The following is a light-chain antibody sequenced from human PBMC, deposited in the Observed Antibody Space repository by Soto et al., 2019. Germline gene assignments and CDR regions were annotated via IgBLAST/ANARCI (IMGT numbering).Light chain of an antibody. V-gene: IGKV3-20*01. CDR3: QQYGSSPRT. CDR1: QRISSN. Sequence: EIVMTQSPDTLSVSPGERATLSCRASQRISSNLAWYQQKPGQAPRLLIYGASSRATGIPDRFSGSGSGTDFTLTISRLEPEDFAVYYCQQYGSSPRTFGQGTKVDI. CDR2: GAS. J-gene: IGKJ1*01.